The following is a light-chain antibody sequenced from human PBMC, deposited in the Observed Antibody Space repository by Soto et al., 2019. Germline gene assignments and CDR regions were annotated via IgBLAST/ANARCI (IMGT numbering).Light chain of an antibody. V-gene: IGLV2-14*01. CDR3: SSYTTSSTRV. J-gene: IGLJ1*01. CDR1: SSDLGIYNY. Sequence: QSVLTQPASVSGSPGQSIAISCSGSSSDLGIYNYVSWYQQHPGKVPKLIIFEVTNRPSGVSNRFSGSKSGNTASLTISGLQAEDEADYYCSSYTTSSTRVFGTRTKVTVL. CDR2: EVT.